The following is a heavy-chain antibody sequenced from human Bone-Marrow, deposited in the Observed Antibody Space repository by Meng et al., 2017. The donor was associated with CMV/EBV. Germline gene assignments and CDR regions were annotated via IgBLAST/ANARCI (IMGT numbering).Heavy chain of an antibody. Sequence: SCAISGDSVSSNSAAWNWIRQSPSRGLEWLGWTCYRSKWYNDYAVSVKSRISINPDTSKNQFSLQLNSVTPEDAAVYYCARQMGYFDYWGQGTLVTVSS. CDR3: ARQMGYFDY. CDR1: GDSVSSNSAA. V-gene: IGHV6-1*01. CDR2: TCYRSKWYN. J-gene: IGHJ4*02. D-gene: IGHD5-24*01.